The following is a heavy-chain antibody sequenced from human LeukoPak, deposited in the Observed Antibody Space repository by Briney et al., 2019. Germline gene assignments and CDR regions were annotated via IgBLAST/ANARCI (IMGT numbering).Heavy chain of an antibody. CDR3: ARESSTRHGFDP. Sequence: SVKVSCKASGGTFSSYAISWVRQAPGQGLEWMGGIIPIFGSANYAQKFQGRVTITADESTSTAYMELSSLRSEDTAVYYCARESSTRHGFDPWGQGTLVTVSS. CDR2: IIPIFGSA. J-gene: IGHJ5*02. D-gene: IGHD2-2*01. V-gene: IGHV1-69*13. CDR1: GGTFSSYA.